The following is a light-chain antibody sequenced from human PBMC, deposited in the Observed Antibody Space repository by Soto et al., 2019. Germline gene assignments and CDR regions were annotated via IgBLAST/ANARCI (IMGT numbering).Light chain of an antibody. V-gene: IGKV3-20*01. J-gene: IGKJ4*01. CDR2: GAS. CDR3: QQYGSSGLT. Sequence: EIVLTQSPGTLSLSPGERATLSCRASQSVSSSYLAWYQQKPGQAPRLLIYGASSRATGIPDRFSGSGSGTDFPLTISRLEPEDFAVYYWQQYGSSGLTFGGGTKVEIK. CDR1: QSVSSSY.